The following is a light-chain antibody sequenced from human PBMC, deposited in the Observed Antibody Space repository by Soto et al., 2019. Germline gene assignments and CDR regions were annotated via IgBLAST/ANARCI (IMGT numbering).Light chain of an antibody. CDR1: ESVSRY. CDR2: DAP. CDR3: PHRSNLMYT. Sequence: EIVLTQSPATLSLSPGERATLGCRASESVSRYLSWYQQKPGQAPRLLIYDAPARPTGIPAMFSGSGSGTDFTLTISSLGPEDFAVYCGPHRSNLMYTFGLGTKLEIK. J-gene: IGKJ2*01. V-gene: IGKV3-11*01.